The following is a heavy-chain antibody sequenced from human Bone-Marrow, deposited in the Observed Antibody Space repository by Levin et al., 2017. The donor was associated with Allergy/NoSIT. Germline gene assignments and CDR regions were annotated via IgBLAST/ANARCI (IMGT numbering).Heavy chain of an antibody. J-gene: IGHJ4*02. Sequence: KSGGSLRLSCAASGFNFDDYYMSWIRQAPGKGLEWVSFISGSTSIRYYADSVKGRFTISRDNAKNLLYLQMDGLRADDTAIYYCARVEEGPQYGDPAFDYWGQGTLVTVSS. CDR1: GFNFDDYY. CDR2: ISGSTSIR. D-gene: IGHD4-17*01. V-gene: IGHV3-11*01. CDR3: ARVEEGPQYGDPAFDY.